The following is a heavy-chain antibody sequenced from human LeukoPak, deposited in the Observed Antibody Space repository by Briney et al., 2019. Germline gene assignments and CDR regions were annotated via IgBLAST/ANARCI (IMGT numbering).Heavy chain of an antibody. V-gene: IGHV3-7*01. CDR2: IKHDGSDK. CDR1: GFTASLYW. D-gene: IGHD6-13*01. Sequence: GGSLRLSCAASGFTASLYWMTWVRQAPGKGLEWVANIKHDGSDKHYVDSVKGRFTISRGNAKNSVYLQMSSLRAEDTAAYYCARLSVYSSTWLAYYMDVWGKGTTVTVSS. CDR3: ARLSVYSSTWLAYYMDV. J-gene: IGHJ6*03.